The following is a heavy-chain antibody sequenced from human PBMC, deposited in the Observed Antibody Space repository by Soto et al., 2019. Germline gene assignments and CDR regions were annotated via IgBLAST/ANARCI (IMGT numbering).Heavy chain of an antibody. CDR3: ARDLRYYDFWSGYCTWYYFDY. D-gene: IGHD3-3*01. V-gene: IGHV3-66*01. Sequence: GGSLRLSCAASGFTVSSNYMSWVRQAPGKGLEWVSVIYSGGSTYYADSVKGRFTISRDNSKNTLYLQMNSLRAEDTAVYYCARDLRYYDFWSGYCTWYYFDYWGQGTLVTVSS. J-gene: IGHJ4*02. CDR2: IYSGGST. CDR1: GFTVSSNY.